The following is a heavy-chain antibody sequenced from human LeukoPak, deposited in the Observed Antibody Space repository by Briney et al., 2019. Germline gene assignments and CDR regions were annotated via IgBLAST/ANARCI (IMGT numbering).Heavy chain of an antibody. J-gene: IGHJ4*02. Sequence: SETLSLACTVSGGSISSYYWSWIRQAPGKGLEWIGSIYYSGNTYYNPSLKSRVAISVDTSKEQFSLMLSSVTAADTAVYYCAGHPRSGSYWSDWGQGTLVIVSS. CDR3: AGHPRSGSYWSD. D-gene: IGHD1-26*01. CDR2: IYYSGNT. CDR1: GGSISSYY. V-gene: IGHV4-59*05.